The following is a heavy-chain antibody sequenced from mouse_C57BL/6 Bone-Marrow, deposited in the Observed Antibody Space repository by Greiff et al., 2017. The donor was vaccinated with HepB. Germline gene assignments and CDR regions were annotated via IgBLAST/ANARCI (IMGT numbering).Heavy chain of an antibody. Sequence: QVQLKQSGAELARPGASVKLSCKASGYTFRSYGISWVKQRTGQGLEWIGEIYPRSGNTYYNEKFKGKATLTADKSSSTAYMELRSLTSEDSAVYFCARSTTVVGGYAMDYWGQGTSVTVSS. V-gene: IGHV1-81*01. CDR1: GYTFRSYG. D-gene: IGHD1-1*01. CDR2: IYPRSGNT. J-gene: IGHJ4*01. CDR3: ARSTTVVGGYAMDY.